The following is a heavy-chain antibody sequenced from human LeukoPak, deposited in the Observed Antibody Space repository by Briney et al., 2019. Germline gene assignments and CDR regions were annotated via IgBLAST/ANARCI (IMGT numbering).Heavy chain of an antibody. Sequence: ASVKVSCKASGYTFTSYDINWVRQATGQGLEWMGWMNPNSGNTGYAQKFQGRVTMTRNTSISTAYVELSSLRSEDTAVYYCARANYDFWSGYYTIAVAGTGYYYYYMDVWGKGTTVTVSS. CDR3: ARANYDFWSGYYTIAVAGTGYYYYYMDV. V-gene: IGHV1-8*01. CDR2: MNPNSGNT. CDR1: GYTFTSYD. D-gene: IGHD3-3*01. J-gene: IGHJ6*03.